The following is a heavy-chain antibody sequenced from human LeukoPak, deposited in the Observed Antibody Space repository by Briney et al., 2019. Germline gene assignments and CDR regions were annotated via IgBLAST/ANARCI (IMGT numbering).Heavy chain of an antibody. J-gene: IGHJ4*02. V-gene: IGHV3-30*02. Sequence: GGSLRLSCAASGFTFSSYGMHWVRQAPGKGLEWVAFIRYDGSNKYYADSVKGRFTISRDNSKNTLYLQMNSLRAEDTAVYYCAKLTFSSSWYDFDYWGQGTLVTVSS. CDR1: GFTFSSYG. D-gene: IGHD6-13*01. CDR2: IRYDGSNK. CDR3: AKLTFSSSWYDFDY.